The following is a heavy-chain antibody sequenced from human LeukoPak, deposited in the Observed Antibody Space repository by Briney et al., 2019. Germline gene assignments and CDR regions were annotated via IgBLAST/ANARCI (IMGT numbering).Heavy chain of an antibody. CDR2: ISRSGII. D-gene: IGHD2-2*01. CDR3: ATSGGFVLPNAITGNWYMDV. CDR1: EFTFNTYE. J-gene: IGHJ6*03. V-gene: IGHV3-48*03. Sequence: GGSLRLSCAASEFTFNTYEMNWVRQAPGKGLEWISYISRSGIIHYADSVKGRFTISRDNAQNSLFLQMDSLRPEDTAVYFCATSGGFVLPNAITGNWYMDVWGRGTTVTISS.